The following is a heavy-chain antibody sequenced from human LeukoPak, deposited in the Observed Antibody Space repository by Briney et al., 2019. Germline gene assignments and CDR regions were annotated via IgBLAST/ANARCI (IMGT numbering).Heavy chain of an antibody. Sequence: PGGSLSLSCAASGFTFSSYSMNWVRQAPGKGLEWVSYISSSSSTIYYADSVKGRFTISRDNAKNSLYLQMNSLRAEDTAVYYCARVYCSGGSCSTGDYFDYGGQGTLVTVSA. V-gene: IGHV3-48*01. CDR3: ARVYCSGGSCSTGDYFDY. J-gene: IGHJ4*02. D-gene: IGHD2-15*01. CDR1: GFTFSSYS. CDR2: ISSSSSTI.